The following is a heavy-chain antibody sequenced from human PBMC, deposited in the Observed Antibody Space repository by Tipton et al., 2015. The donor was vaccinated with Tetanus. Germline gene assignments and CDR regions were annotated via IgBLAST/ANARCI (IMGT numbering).Heavy chain of an antibody. J-gene: IGHJ6*02. CDR1: GGSISRTNYY. V-gene: IGHV4-39*01. D-gene: IGHD3-10*01. Sequence: TLSLTCTVSGGSISRTNYYWGWIRQPPGKGLEWIGSIYDTGNVYYNPALTSRVTMSVDTSKIQFSLSLRSVTAADTAVYYCARATMVRGVLYMDVWGQGTTVTVSS. CDR3: ARATMVRGVLYMDV. CDR2: IYDTGNV.